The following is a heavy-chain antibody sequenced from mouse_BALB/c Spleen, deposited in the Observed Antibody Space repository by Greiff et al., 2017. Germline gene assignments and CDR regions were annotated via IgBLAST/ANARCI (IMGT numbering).Heavy chain of an antibody. V-gene: IGHV14-3*02. CDR2: IDPANGNT. D-gene: IGHD4-1*01. J-gene: IGHJ2*01. Sequence: VQLKESGAELVKPGASVKLSCTASGFNIKDTYMHWVKQRPEQGLEWIGRIDPANGNTKYDPKFQGKATITADTSSNTAYLQLSSLTSEDTAVYYCARRGGTDYWGQGTTHTVSS. CDR3: ARRGGTDY. CDR1: GFNIKDTY.